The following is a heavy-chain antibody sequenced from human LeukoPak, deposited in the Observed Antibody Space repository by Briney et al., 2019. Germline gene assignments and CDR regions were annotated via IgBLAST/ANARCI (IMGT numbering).Heavy chain of an antibody. V-gene: IGHV3-48*02. CDR3: ARAQTYFGSGSYLY. CDR2: ISSSSSTV. Sequence: GGSLRLSCAAPGFTFSRYSMNWVRQTPGKGLWWVSYISSSSSTVYYAHSLKGRFTISRDNAKNSLYLQMNSLRDEDTAVYYCARAQTYFGSGSYLYWGQGTLVTVSS. D-gene: IGHD3-10*01. CDR1: GFTFSRYS. J-gene: IGHJ4*02.